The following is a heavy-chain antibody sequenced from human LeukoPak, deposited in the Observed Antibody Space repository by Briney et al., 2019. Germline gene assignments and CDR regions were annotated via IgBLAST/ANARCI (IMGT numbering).Heavy chain of an antibody. Sequence: PGGSLRLSCAASGFTFSSYWMHWVRQAPGKGLVWVSRIYTDGSSTGYADSGKGRFTISRDNAKNTLYLQMNSLRAEDTAVYYCSVVVAATPKWGQGTLVTVSS. CDR2: IYTDGSST. CDR1: GFTFSSYW. CDR3: SVVVAATPK. J-gene: IGHJ4*02. V-gene: IGHV3-74*01. D-gene: IGHD2-15*01.